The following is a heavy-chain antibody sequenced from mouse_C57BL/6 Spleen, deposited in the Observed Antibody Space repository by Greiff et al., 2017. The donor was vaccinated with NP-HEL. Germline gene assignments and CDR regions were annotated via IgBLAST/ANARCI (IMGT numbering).Heavy chain of an antibody. D-gene: IGHD1-1*02. Sequence: EVKLVESGTVLARPGASVKMSCKTSGYTFTSYWMHWVKQRPGQGLEWIGAIYPGNSDTSYNQKFKGKAKLTAVTSASTAYMELSSLTNEDSAVYYCTRSLLPGDYYAMDYWGQGTSVTVSS. CDR3: TRSLLPGDYYAMDY. CDR1: GYTFTSYW. V-gene: IGHV1-5*01. J-gene: IGHJ4*01. CDR2: IYPGNSDT.